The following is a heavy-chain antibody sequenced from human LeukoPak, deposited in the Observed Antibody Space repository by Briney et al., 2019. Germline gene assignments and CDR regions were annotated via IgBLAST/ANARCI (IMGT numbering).Heavy chain of an antibody. Sequence: PGGSLRLSCAASGFTFSTYGMSWVRQAPGKGLEWVSAISGSGGSTYYADSVKGRFTISRDNSKNTLYLQMNSLRAEDTAVYYCAQGAMVRGARSSIYWGQGTLVTVSS. CDR2: ISGSGGST. V-gene: IGHV3-23*01. J-gene: IGHJ4*02. CDR3: AQGAMVRGARSSIY. D-gene: IGHD3-10*01. CDR1: GFTFSTYG.